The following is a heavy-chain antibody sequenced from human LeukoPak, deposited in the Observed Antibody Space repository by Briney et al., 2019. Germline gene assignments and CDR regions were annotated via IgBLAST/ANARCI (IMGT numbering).Heavy chain of an antibody. J-gene: IGHJ4*02. CDR2: ISSSGSTI. CDR1: GFTFSDYY. CDR3: ARDYYYDSSGYYGY. V-gene: IGHV3-11*04. Sequence: NPGGSLRLSCAASGFTFSDYYMSWIRQAPGKGLEWVSYISSSGSTIYYADSVKGRFTISRDNAKNSLYLQMNSLRAEDTAVYYCARDYYYDSSGYYGYWGQGTLVTVSS. D-gene: IGHD3-22*01.